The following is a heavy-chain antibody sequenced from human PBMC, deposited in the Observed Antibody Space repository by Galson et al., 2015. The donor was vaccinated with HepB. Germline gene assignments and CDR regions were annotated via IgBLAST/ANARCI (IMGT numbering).Heavy chain of an antibody. Sequence: SLRLSCAASGFTFSSYWMHWVRQAPGKGLVWVSGINSDGTTTSYADSVKGRFTISRDNAKNTLYLQMNSLRAEDTAVYYCARDDLRELWFGELSNYWYLGRWGRGTLVTVSS. J-gene: IGHJ2*01. V-gene: IGHV3-74*01. CDR1: GFTFSSYW. D-gene: IGHD3-10*01. CDR2: INSDGTTT. CDR3: ARDDLRELWFGELSNYWYLGR.